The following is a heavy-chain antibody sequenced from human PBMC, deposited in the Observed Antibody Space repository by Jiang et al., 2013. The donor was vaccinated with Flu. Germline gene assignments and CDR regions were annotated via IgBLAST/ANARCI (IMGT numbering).Heavy chain of an antibody. CDR3: ARPRLGYCSSTSCYGAFDI. CDR2: ISAYNGNT. V-gene: IGHV1-18*01. J-gene: IGHJ3*02. Sequence: SGAEVKKPGASVKVSCKASGYTFTSYGISWVRQAPGQGLEWMGWISAYNGNTNYAQKLQGRVTMTTDTSTSTAYMELRSLRSDDTAVYYCARPRLGYCSSTSCYGAFDIWGQGTSGHRLF. D-gene: IGHD2-2*01. CDR1: GYTFTSYG.